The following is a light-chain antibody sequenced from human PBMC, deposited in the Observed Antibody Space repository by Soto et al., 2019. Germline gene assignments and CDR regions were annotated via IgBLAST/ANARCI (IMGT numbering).Light chain of an antibody. J-gene: IGLJ3*02. CDR3: KSYTGINNWV. Sequence: QSALTQPPSASGSPGQSVTISCTGTSSDVGGYNYVSWYQQHPGKAPKVMIYEVNKRPSGVPDRFSGSESGNTASLTVSGLQAEDEADYYCKSYTGINNWVFGGGTQLTVL. CDR1: SSDVGGYNY. CDR2: EVN. V-gene: IGLV2-8*01.